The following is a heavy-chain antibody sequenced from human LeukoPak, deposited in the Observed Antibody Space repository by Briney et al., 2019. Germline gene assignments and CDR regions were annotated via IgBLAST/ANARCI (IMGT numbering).Heavy chain of an antibody. V-gene: IGHV4-34*01. CDR3: ARWVVVTAILY. D-gene: IGHD2-21*02. Sequence: PSETLSLTCAVYGGSFSDYYWSWVRQPPGKGLEWIGEINHSGSTNYNPSLKSRVTISVDTSKTQFSLKLSSVTAADTAVYYCARWVVVTAILYWGQGTLVTVSS. J-gene: IGHJ4*02. CDR2: INHSGST. CDR1: GGSFSDYY.